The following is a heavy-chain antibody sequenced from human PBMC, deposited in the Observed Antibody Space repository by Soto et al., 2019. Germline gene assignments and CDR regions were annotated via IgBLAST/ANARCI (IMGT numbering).Heavy chain of an antibody. J-gene: IGHJ3*02. D-gene: IGHD3-9*01. CDR1: GYTFTSHG. Sequence: ASVKVSCKASGYTFTSHGISWVRQAPGQGLEWMGWISAYNGNTNYAQKLQGRVTMTTDTSTSTAYMELRSLRSDDTAVYYCARGLNGHYDVLTGYYNDAFDIWGQGTMVTVSS. CDR2: ISAYNGNT. CDR3: ARGLNGHYDVLTGYYNDAFDI. V-gene: IGHV1-18*01.